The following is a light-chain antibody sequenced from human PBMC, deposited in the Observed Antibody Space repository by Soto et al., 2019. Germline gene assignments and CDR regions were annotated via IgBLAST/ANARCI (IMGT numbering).Light chain of an antibody. CDR1: QGLVYSDGNTF. V-gene: IGKV2-30*01. J-gene: IGKJ1*01. CDR2: QVS. CDR3: VQGTRWPWT. Sequence: DVVMTQSPLSLSVTLGQPASISCRSSQGLVYSDGNTFLNWFHQRPGQSPRRLIYQVSNRDSGVPDRFSRSGSGTDYTLTISRVEAEDVGIYYCVQGTRWPWTFGQGTEVEVK.